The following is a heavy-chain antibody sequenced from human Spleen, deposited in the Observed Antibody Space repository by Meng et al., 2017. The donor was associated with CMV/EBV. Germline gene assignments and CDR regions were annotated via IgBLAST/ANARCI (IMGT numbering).Heavy chain of an antibody. D-gene: IGHD6-13*01. J-gene: IGHJ5*02. CDR2: ISAYNGNT. Sequence: QVQLVQSGAEVKKPGASVKVSCKASGYTFNSYGVTWVRQAPGQGPEWVGWISAYNGNTNYAQKLQGRVTMTADTTTSTAYMELRSLRSDDTAVYYCAREAAAGLDPWGQGTLVTVSS. V-gene: IGHV1-18*01. CDR1: GYTFNSYG. CDR3: AREAAAGLDP.